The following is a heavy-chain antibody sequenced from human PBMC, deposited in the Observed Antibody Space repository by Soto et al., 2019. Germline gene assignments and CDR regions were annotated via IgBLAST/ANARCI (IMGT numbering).Heavy chain of an antibody. D-gene: IGHD6-19*01. J-gene: IGHJ6*02. CDR3: ARQTPGWFGMDV. CDR1: GYNFPDYW. V-gene: IGHV5-51*01. CDR2: IYPGDSTT. Sequence: EVQLVQSGAEVKKPGESLKISCKGAGYNFPDYWIGWVRQMPGKGLEWMGIIYPGDSTTRYGPSFQGQVSISADKSVSTAYLQWGSLKASDTAMYYCARQTPGWFGMDVWGQGTTVTVSS.